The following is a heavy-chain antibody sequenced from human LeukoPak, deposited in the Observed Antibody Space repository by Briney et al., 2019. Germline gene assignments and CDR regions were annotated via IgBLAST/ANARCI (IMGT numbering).Heavy chain of an antibody. CDR3: ARAQTYYGSGSYLY. J-gene: IGHJ4*02. CDR2: IISISSTV. V-gene: IGHV3-48*02. Sequence: PGGSLRLSCAASGFTFSRYSMNWVRQAPGKGLEWVSYIISISSTVYYAESLKGRVTISRDNAKTSLYLKMNSLRDEDTAVYYCARAQTYYGSGSYLYWGQGTLVTVYS. CDR1: GFTFSRYS. D-gene: IGHD3-10*01.